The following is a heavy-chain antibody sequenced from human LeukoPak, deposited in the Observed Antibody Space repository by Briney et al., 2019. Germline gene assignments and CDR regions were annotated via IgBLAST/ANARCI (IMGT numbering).Heavy chain of an antibody. J-gene: IGHJ4*02. V-gene: IGHV4-34*01. CDR3: ARDKGGGSSIRYFDY. Sequence: SETLSLTCGVYGASFSAYFWNWVRQSPGKGLEWIGEIKHGGGTNYNPSLMGRVTISVDTSKNQFSLMLTSVTAADTAVYYCARDKGGGSSIRYFDYWGQGTLVTVSS. CDR2: IKHGGGT. D-gene: IGHD6-6*01. CDR1: GASFSAYF.